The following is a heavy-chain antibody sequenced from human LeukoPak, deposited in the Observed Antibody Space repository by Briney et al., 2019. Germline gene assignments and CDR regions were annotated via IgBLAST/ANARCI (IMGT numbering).Heavy chain of an antibody. CDR2: INSDGINT. D-gene: IGHD3-22*01. V-gene: IGHV3-74*01. J-gene: IGHJ5*02. CDR1: GFTFSIYW. CDR3: ARDLGQYYDTSDNWFDP. Sequence: GSLRLSCAASGFTFSIYWMHWVRQAPGKGLVWVSRINSDGINTSYADSVKGRFTISRDNAKNTLNLQMNSLRAEDTAVYYCARDLGQYYDTSDNWFDPWGQGTLVTVSS.